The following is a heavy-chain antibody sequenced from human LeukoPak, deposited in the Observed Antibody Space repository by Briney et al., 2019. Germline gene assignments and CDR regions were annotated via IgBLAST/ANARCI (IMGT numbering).Heavy chain of an antibody. CDR3: AKDSIARNGVYDAFDI. CDR1: GFTFSEYA. D-gene: IGHD2-8*01. CDR2: VSSGGETT. Sequence: GGSLRLSCVASGFTFSEYAVNWVRQAPGKGLEWVAGVSSGGETTYYADSVKGHLTISRDNSKNTLYLQMNSLRAEDTALFYCAKDSIARNGVYDAFDIWGQGTKVTVSS. J-gene: IGHJ3*02. V-gene: IGHV3-23*01.